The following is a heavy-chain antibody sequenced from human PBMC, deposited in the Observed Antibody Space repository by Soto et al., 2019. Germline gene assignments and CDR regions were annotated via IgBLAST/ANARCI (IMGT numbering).Heavy chain of an antibody. CDR3: AKDRIAAAGHFDY. D-gene: IGHD6-13*01. V-gene: IGHV3-30*18. Sequence: QVQLVESGGGVVQPGRSLRLSCAASGFTFSSYGMHWVRQAPGKGLEWVAVISYDGSNKYYADSVKGRFTISRDNSKNTLYLQMNSLRAEDTAVYYCAKDRIAAAGHFDYWGQGTLFTVSS. CDR2: ISYDGSNK. CDR1: GFTFSSYG. J-gene: IGHJ4*02.